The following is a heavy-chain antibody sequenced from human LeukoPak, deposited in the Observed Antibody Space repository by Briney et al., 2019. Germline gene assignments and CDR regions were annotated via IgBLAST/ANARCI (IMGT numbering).Heavy chain of an antibody. CDR2: IYYSGST. Sequence: SETLSLTCTVSGGSISSSSYYWGWIRQPPGKGLEWIGSIYYSGSTYYNPSLKSRVTISVDTSKNQFSLKLSSVTAADTAVYYCAREGYQLLFYYYYMDVWGKGTTVTVSS. D-gene: IGHD2-2*01. V-gene: IGHV4-39*02. CDR3: AREGYQLLFYYYYMDV. CDR1: GGSISSSSYY. J-gene: IGHJ6*03.